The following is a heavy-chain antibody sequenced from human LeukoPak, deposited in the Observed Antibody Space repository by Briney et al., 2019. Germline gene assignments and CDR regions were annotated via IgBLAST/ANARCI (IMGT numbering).Heavy chain of an antibody. D-gene: IGHD6-6*01. J-gene: IGHJ4*02. CDR2: ISGSGGST. Sequence: PGGSLRLSCAASGFTFSSYAMSWVRQAPGKGLEWVSAISGSGGSTYYADSVKGRFTISRDNSKNTLYLQMNSLRAEDTAVYYCAKDRGHSGSSEVRILAYWGQGTLVTVSS. CDR1: GFTFSSYA. V-gene: IGHV3-23*01. CDR3: AKDRGHSGSSEVRILAY.